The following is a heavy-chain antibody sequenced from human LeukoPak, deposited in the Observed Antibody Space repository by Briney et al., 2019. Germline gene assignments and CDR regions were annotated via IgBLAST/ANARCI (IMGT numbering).Heavy chain of an antibody. J-gene: IGHJ4*02. Sequence: GASVKVSCKASGGTFSSYAISWVRQAPGQGLEWMGGIIPIFGTANSAQKFQGRVTITADESTSTAYMELSSLRSEDTAVYYCAGAMVRGVISAVFDYWGQGTLVTVSS. CDR3: AGAMVRGVISAVFDY. D-gene: IGHD3-10*01. CDR2: IIPIFGTA. V-gene: IGHV1-69*13. CDR1: GGTFSSYA.